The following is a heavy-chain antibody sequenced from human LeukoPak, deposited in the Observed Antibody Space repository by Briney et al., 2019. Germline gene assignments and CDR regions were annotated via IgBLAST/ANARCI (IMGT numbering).Heavy chain of an antibody. D-gene: IGHD5-18*01. J-gene: IGHJ4*02. Sequence: NPGGSLRLSCADSGFTFSRYTMNWLRQAPGKGLEWVASISSSSSDIHYADSVKGRFTISRDNAKKSLYLQMNSLRVGDTAVYYCASGLDTAMATFYYWGQGTQVTVSS. V-gene: IGHV3-21*01. CDR1: GFTFSRYT. CDR2: ISSSSSDI. CDR3: ASGLDTAMATFYY.